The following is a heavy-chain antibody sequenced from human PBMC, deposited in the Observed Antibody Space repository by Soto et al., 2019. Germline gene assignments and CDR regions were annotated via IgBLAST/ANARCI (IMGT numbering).Heavy chain of an antibody. Sequence: ASVKVSCKASGGTFSSYAISWVRQAPGQGLEWMGWISAYNGNTNYAQKLQGRVTMTTDTSTSTAYMELRSLRSDDTAVYYCARFHYYGSGSYYNPIDYWGQGTLVTVSS. CDR3: ARFHYYGSGSYYNPIDY. CDR1: GGTFSSYA. V-gene: IGHV1-18*01. D-gene: IGHD3-10*01. J-gene: IGHJ4*02. CDR2: ISAYNGNT.